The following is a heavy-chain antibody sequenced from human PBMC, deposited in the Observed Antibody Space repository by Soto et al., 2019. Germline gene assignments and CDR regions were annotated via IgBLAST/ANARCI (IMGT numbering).Heavy chain of an antibody. CDR1: GGSISTYY. CDR3: ARGGHDLWSGPFDS. J-gene: IGHJ4*02. CDR2: IDTSGST. Sequence: QGHLQESGPGLVRPSETLSLTCSVSGGSISTYYFNWIRQPAGKGLEWIGRIDTSGSTNYNPSRRTRVTMSVETSKNQFSLKLSSVTAADTAVYYCARGGHDLWSGPFDSWGQGTPVNVSS. V-gene: IGHV4-4*07. D-gene: IGHD3-3*01.